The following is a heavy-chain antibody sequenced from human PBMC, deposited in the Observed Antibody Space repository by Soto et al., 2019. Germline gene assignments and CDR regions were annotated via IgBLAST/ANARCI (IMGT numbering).Heavy chain of an antibody. CDR2: LDPEDGET. V-gene: IGHV1-24*01. J-gene: IGHJ4*02. CDR1: GYTLTELS. CDR3: ATHPRNYDILTGYYWEDY. Sequence: GASVKVSCKVSGYTLTELSMHWVRQAPGKGLEWMGGLDPEDGETIYAQKFQGRVTMTEDTSTDTAYMELSSLRSEDTAVYYCATHPRNYDILTGYYWEDYWGQGTLVTVSS. D-gene: IGHD3-9*01.